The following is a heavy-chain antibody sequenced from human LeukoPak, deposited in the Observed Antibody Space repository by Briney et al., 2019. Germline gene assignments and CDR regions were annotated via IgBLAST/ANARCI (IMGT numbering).Heavy chain of an antibody. CDR2: INYSGST. J-gene: IGHJ4*02. D-gene: IGHD3-3*01. CDR1: GFTVSSNY. V-gene: IGHV4-59*02. Sequence: PGGSLRLSCAASGFTVSSNYMTWVRQAPGKGLEWIGTINYSGSTYYNPSLKSRVTISVDRSKNQSSLKLSSVAAADTAVYYCARSYDTNFDYWGQGTLVTVSS. CDR3: ARSYDTNFDY.